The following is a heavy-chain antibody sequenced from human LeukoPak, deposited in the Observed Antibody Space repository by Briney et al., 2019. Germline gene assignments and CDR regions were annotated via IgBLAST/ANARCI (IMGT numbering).Heavy chain of an antibody. V-gene: IGHV1-46*01. D-gene: IGHD4-17*01. J-gene: IGHJ4*02. Sequence: ASVKVSCKASGYTFTNYYMHWVRQAPGQGLEWMGIINPSGGSTSYAQKFQGRVTMTRDTSISTAYMELSRLRSDDTAVYYCAREGEDGDYGEYWGQGTLVTVSS. CDR3: AREGEDGDYGEY. CDR1: GYTFTNYY. CDR2: INPSGGST.